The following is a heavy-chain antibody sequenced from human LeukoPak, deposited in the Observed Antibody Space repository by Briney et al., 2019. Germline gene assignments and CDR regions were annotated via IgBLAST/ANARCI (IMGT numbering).Heavy chain of an antibody. CDR3: ARQGYDILTGYIDAFEI. CDR1: GGSISSYY. CDR2: ISYSGST. D-gene: IGHD3-9*01. Sequence: SETLSLTCTVSGGSISSYYWSWIRQPPGKGLEWIGYISYSGSTNYNPSLKSRVTISTDTSKNQFSLKLRSVTAADTAIYYCARQGYDILTGYIDAFEIWGQGTMVTVSS. J-gene: IGHJ3*02. V-gene: IGHV4-59*08.